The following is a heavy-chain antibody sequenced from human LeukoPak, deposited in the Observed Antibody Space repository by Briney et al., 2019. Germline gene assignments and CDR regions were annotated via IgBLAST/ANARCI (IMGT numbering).Heavy chain of an antibody. D-gene: IGHD3-10*01. CDR1: GYTFIDYY. CDR2: INPNSGDT. CDR3: ARPLDPYYYGSGSLDY. Sequence: ASVKVSCKASGYTFIDYYIHWVRQAPGQGLEWMGRINPNSGDTNYAQKFEGRVTMTRDTSISTAYMELSRLRSDDTAVYYCARPLDPYYYGSGSLDYWGQGTLVTVSS. V-gene: IGHV1-2*02. J-gene: IGHJ4*02.